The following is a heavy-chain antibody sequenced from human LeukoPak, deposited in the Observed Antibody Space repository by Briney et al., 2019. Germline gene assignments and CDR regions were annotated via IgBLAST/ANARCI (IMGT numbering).Heavy chain of an antibody. D-gene: IGHD3-10*01. V-gene: IGHV1-2*02. CDR3: ARDRYYHGSGSYYVYGMDV. CDR2: INPNSGGT. CDR1: GYTFTGYY. Sequence: ASVKVSCKASGYTFTGYYMHWVRQAPGQGLEWMGWINPNSGGTNYAQKFQGRVTMTRDTSISTAYMELSRLRSDDTAVYYCARDRYYHGSGSYYVYGMDVWGQGTTVTVSS. J-gene: IGHJ6*02.